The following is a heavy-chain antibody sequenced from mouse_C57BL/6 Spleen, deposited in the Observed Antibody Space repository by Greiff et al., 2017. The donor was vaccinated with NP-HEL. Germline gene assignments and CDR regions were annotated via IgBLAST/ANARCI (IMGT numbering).Heavy chain of an antibody. J-gene: IGHJ1*03. CDR3: ARSGFYGSSYDWYFDV. D-gene: IGHD1-1*01. Sequence: VHVKQSVAELVRPGASVKLSCTASGFNIKNTYMHWVKQRPEQGLEWIGRIDPANGNTKYAPKFQGKATITADTSSNTAYLQLSSLTSEDTAIYYCARSGFYGSSYDWYFDVWGTGTTVTVSS. CDR1: GFNIKNTY. V-gene: IGHV14-3*01. CDR2: IDPANGNT.